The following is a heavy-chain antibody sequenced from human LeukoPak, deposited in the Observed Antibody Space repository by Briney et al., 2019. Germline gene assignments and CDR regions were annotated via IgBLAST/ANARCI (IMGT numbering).Heavy chain of an antibody. V-gene: IGHV1-46*01. CDR2: INPSGGST. D-gene: IGHD4-11*01. J-gene: IGHJ4*02. CDR3: ARDNPTDYSNYLWASKGLGYFDY. CDR1: GYTFTTYY. Sequence: ASVKVSCKASGYTFTTYYMHWVRQAPGQGLEWMGIINPSGGSTSYAQKFQGRVTMTRDTSTSTVYMELSSLRSEDTAVYYCARDNPTDYSNYLWASKGLGYFDYWGQGTLVTVSS.